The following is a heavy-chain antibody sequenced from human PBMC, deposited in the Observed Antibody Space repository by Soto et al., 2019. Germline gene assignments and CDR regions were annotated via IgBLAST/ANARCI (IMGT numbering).Heavy chain of an antibody. CDR3: ARGIDNGGYVDY. V-gene: IGHV4-34*01. D-gene: IGHD4-17*01. CDR2: INHSGNT. J-gene: IGHJ4*02. Sequence: QVQLQQWGAGLLKPSETLSLTCAVYGGSFSGYYWSWIRQPPGKGLEWIGEINHSGNTNHNPSLKSRVTISVDTSKTQFSLKLSSVTAADTAVYYCARGIDNGGYVDYWGQGTLVSVSS. CDR1: GGSFSGYY.